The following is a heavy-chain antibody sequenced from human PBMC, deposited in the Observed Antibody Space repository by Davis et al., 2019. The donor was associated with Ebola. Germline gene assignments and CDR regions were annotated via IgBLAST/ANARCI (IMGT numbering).Heavy chain of an antibody. Sequence: GESLKISCAASGFTFSSYAMSWVRQAPGKGLEWVSAISGSGGSTYYADSVKGRFTISRDNSKNTLYLQMNSLRAEDTAVYYCAKDYYYDSSGWAYYFDYWGQGTLVTVSS. V-gene: IGHV3-23*01. CDR2: ISGSGGST. CDR3: AKDYYYDSSGWAYYFDY. CDR1: GFTFSSYA. J-gene: IGHJ4*02. D-gene: IGHD3-22*01.